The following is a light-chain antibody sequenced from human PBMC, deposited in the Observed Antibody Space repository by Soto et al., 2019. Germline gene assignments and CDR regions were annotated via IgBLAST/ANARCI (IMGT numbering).Light chain of an antibody. CDR1: QSISSY. CDR3: QQSYSTPIT. Sequence: DXQMTQSRSSLSASVGDRVTITCRASQSISSYLNWYQQKPGKAPKLLIYAASSLQSGVPSRFSGSGSGTDFTLTISSXQPEDFATYYCQQSYSTPITFGQGTRLETK. CDR2: AAS. J-gene: IGKJ5*01. V-gene: IGKV1-39*01.